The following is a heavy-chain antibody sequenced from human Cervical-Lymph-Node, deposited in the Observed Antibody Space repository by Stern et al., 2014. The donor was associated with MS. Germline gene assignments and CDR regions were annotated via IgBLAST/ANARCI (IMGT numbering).Heavy chain of an antibody. CDR3: AKGPVVDYGMDV. CDR2: ISWNSGSI. CDR1: GFTFDDYA. Sequence: EVQLEESGGGLVQPGRSLRLSCAASGFTFDDYAMHWVRQAPGKGLEWVSGISWNSGSIGYADSVKGRFTISRDNAKNSLYLQMNSLRAEDTALYYCAKGPVVDYGMDVWGQGTTVTVSS. J-gene: IGHJ6*02. D-gene: IGHD2-2*01. V-gene: IGHV3-9*01.